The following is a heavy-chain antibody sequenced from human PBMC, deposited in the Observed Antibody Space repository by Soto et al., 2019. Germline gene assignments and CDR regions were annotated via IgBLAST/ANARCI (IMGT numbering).Heavy chain of an antibody. Sequence: SLRLSCAASGFTFSRYGMHWVRQAPGKGLEWVAVISYDGTNKYYADSVKGRFTISRDNSKNTLYLQMNSLRAEDTAVYYCAKDPNYADYGVLGYFQYWGQGTLVTVSS. J-gene: IGHJ1*01. CDR3: AKDPNYADYGVLGYFQY. D-gene: IGHD4-17*01. CDR1: GFTFSRYG. V-gene: IGHV3-30*18. CDR2: ISYDGTNK.